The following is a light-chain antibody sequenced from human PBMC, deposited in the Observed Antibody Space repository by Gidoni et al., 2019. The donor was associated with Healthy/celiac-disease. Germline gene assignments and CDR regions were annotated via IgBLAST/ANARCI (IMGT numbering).Light chain of an antibody. Sequence: EIELTQSPATLSLSPGERATLSCRSSQRVSSYLAWYQQTPGQAPRLLIYDASNRATGIPARSSGSGSGTAFTLTISRLEPEDFAFYYCQQRSNWPPTFGQGTKLEIK. CDR3: QQRSNWPPT. V-gene: IGKV3-11*01. CDR1: QRVSSY. J-gene: IGKJ2*01. CDR2: DAS.